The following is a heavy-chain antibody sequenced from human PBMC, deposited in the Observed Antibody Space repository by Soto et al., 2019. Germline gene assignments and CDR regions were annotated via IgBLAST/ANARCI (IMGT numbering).Heavy chain of an antibody. V-gene: IGHV3-72*01. CDR1: GFTFSDHY. D-gene: IGHD6-19*01. J-gene: IGHJ4*02. CDR2: TRNKANSYTT. CDR3: ARETVAGTSYFDY. Sequence: GGSLRLSCAASGFTFSDHYMDWVRQAPGKGLEWVGRTRNKANSYTTEYAASVKGRFTISRDDSKNSLYLQMNSLKTEDTAVYYCARETVAGTSYFDYWGQGTLVTVSS.